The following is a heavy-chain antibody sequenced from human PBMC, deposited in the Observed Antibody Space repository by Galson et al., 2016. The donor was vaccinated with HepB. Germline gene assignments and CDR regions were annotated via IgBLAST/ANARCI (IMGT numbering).Heavy chain of an antibody. Sequence: SLRLSCAAPGFSLSNYWMYWVRQVPGKGLVWVSRINSDGTGTTYADSVKGRFTISRDNAMNTLYLEMRGLRAEDTAVYYCARERAGYSSAWGQGTLVTVAS. CDR1: GFSLSNYW. J-gene: IGHJ4*02. D-gene: IGHD6-25*01. CDR3: ARERAGYSSA. V-gene: IGHV3-74*03. CDR2: INSDGTGT.